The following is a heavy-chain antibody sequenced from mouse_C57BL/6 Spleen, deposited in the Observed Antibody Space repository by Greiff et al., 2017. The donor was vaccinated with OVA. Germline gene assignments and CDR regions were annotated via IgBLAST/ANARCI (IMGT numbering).Heavy chain of an antibody. V-gene: IGHV1-50*01. J-gene: IGHJ3*01. Sequence: VQLQQSGAELVKPGASVKLSCKASGYTFTSYWMQWVKQRPGQGLEWIGEIDPSDSYTNYNQKFKGKATLTVDTSSSTAYMQRSSLTSEDAAVYYCARKGSYGWFAYWGKGTLVTVSA. CDR1: GYTFTSYW. D-gene: IGHD2-12*01. CDR2: IDPSDSYT. CDR3: ARKGSYGWFAY.